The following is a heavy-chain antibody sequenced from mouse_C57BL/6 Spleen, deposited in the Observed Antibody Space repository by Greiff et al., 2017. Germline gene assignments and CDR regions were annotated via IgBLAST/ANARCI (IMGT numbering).Heavy chain of an antibody. V-gene: IGHV3-6*01. D-gene: IGHD4-1*01. Sequence: EVHLVESGPGLVKPSQSLSLTCSVTGYSITSGYYWNWIRQFPGNKLEWMGYISYDGSNNYNPSLKNRISITRDTSKNQFFLKLNSVTTEDTATYYCARANWGAMDYWGQGTSVTVAS. CDR1: GYSITSGYY. CDR3: ARANWGAMDY. J-gene: IGHJ4*01. CDR2: ISYDGSN.